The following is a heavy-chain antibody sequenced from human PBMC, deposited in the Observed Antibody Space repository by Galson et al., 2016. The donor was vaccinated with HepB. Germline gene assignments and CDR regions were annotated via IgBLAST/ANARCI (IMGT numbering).Heavy chain of an antibody. CDR3: ARALDSRWYAAY. J-gene: IGHJ4*02. D-gene: IGHD6-13*01. V-gene: IGHV3-30*04. Sequence: SLRLSCAASGFIFSGLTMHWVRQAPDKGLEWVALISDDASHIIYADSVKGRFTVSRDNSKNTLFLQMNSLRGDDTAVYYCARALDSRWYAAYWGQGTLVTVSS. CDR2: ISDDASHI. CDR1: GFIFSGLT.